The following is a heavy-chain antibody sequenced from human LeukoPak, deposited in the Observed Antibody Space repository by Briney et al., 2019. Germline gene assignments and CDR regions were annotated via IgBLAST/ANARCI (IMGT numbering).Heavy chain of an antibody. Sequence: SGGSLRLSCAASGFTVSSNYKSWVRQAPGKGLEWVSVICSGGSTYYADSVKGRFTISRDNSKNTLYLQMNSLRAEDTAVYYCARALTGSVYFDYWGQGTLVTVSS. CDR2: ICSGGST. D-gene: IGHD7-27*01. CDR1: GFTVSSNY. CDR3: ARALTGSVYFDY. V-gene: IGHV3-53*01. J-gene: IGHJ4*02.